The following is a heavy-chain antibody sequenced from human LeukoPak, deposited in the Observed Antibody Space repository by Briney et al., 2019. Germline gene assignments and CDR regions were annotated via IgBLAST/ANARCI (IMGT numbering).Heavy chain of an antibody. Sequence: PSETLSLTCTVSGDSISSSNSYRGWIRQPPGKGLEWIGSLYYSGSSYYNPSLKSRVTISADTSKNQFSLKLTSVTAADTAVYYCARQRAYSSTEGWFDPWGQGTLVTVSS. CDR2: LYYSGSS. CDR1: GDSISSSNSY. D-gene: IGHD6-13*01. J-gene: IGHJ5*02. V-gene: IGHV4-39*01. CDR3: ARQRAYSSTEGWFDP.